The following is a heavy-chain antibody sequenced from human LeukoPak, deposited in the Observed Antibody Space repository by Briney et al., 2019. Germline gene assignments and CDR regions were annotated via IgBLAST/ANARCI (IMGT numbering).Heavy chain of an antibody. V-gene: IGHV1-18*01. CDR3: ARDLPDLTYSYDSSGLDY. Sequence: ASVKVSCKASGYTFNSHGISWVRQAPGQGLEWMGWISAYNGDTKYPQKFQGRVTMTTDTPTSTAYMELRSLRSDDTAVYYCARDLPDLTYSYDSSGLDYWGQGTLVTVST. CDR2: ISAYNGDT. D-gene: IGHD3-22*01. J-gene: IGHJ4*02. CDR1: GYTFNSHG.